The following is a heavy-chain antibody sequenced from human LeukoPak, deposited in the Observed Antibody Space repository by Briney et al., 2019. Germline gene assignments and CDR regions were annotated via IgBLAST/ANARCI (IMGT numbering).Heavy chain of an antibody. D-gene: IGHD3-10*01. CDR1: GYSISSGYY. CDR3: ARDRDYYGSGSYFQD. CDR2: IYHSGGT. V-gene: IGHV4-38-2*02. Sequence: SETLSLTCTVSGYSISSGYYWAWIRKSPGKGLEWIGSIYHSGGTYYRSSLKSRVTISVDTSKNQFSLKLSSVTAADTAVYYCARDRDYYGSGSYFQDWGQGTLVTVSS. J-gene: IGHJ4*02.